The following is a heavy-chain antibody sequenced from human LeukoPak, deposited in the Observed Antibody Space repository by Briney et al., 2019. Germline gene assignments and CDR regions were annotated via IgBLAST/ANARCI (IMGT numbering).Heavy chain of an antibody. V-gene: IGHV4-38-2*01. D-gene: IGHD2-15*01. CDR2: IYHSGIT. CDR1: GYSISSHY. CDR3: ARTVGAATNWFDP. J-gene: IGHJ5*02. Sequence: SETLSLTCGVSGYSISSHYWGWIRQPPGKGLEWIGTIYHSGITYYNPSLKSRVTISVDTSKNQFSLKLSSVTAADTAVYYCARTVGAATNWFDPWGQGTPVTVSS.